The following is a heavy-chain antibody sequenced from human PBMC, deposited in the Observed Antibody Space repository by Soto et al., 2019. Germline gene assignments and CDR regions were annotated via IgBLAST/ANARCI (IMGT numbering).Heavy chain of an antibody. Sequence: ASETPSLTCSVSAGSISNYHWSWIRQPPGKGLEWIGYIFYTGKTNYNPSLKSRVTVSLDTSKNQFSLRLDSVTAADTAVYYCARVLEVAGGFDPWGQGTLVTVSS. D-gene: IGHD2-15*01. J-gene: IGHJ5*02. CDR1: AGSISNYH. CDR3: ARVLEVAGGFDP. V-gene: IGHV4-59*01. CDR2: IFYTGKT.